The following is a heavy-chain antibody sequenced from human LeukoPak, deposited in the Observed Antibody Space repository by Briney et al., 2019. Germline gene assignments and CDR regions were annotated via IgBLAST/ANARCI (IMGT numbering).Heavy chain of an antibody. CDR1: GGSISSSSYY. V-gene: IGHV4-39*01. CDR3: ARHPDSSGWYSWYNWFDP. CDR2: IYYSGST. D-gene: IGHD6-19*01. Sequence: SETLSLTCTVSGGSISSSSYYWGWIRQPPGKGLEWIGSIYYSGSTYYNPSLKSRVTISVDTSKNQFSLKLSSVTAADTAVYYCARHPDSSGWYSWYNWFDPRGQGTLVTVSS. J-gene: IGHJ5*02.